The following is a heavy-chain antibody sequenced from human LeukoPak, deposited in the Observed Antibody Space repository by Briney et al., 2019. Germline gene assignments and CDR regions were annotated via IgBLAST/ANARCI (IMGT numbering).Heavy chain of an antibody. V-gene: IGHV3-21*01. CDR3: ARDKYGSGSYAVSDAFDI. CDR1: GFTFSSYS. D-gene: IGHD3-10*01. J-gene: IGHJ3*02. Sequence: GGSLRLSCAASGFTFSSYSMNWVRQAPGKGLEWVSSISSSSSYIYYADSVKGRFTISRDNAKNSLYLQMNSLRAEDTAVYYCARDKYGSGSYAVSDAFDIWGQGTMVTVSS. CDR2: ISSSSSYI.